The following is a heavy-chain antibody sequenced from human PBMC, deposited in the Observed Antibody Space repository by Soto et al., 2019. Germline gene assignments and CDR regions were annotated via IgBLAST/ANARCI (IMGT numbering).Heavy chain of an antibody. V-gene: IGHV4-4*02. Sequence: PSETLSLTCDVSGASIRSDNWWTWVRQPPGRGLEWIGEIYHSGSTNYSTSLKSRVTISVDKSKNQFSLKLRSVTAADTGVYYCARRIVVESASLTGNXWGQGTLVTVSX. CDR3: ARRIVVESASLTGNX. D-gene: IGHD2-2*01. CDR1: GASIRSDNW. J-gene: IGHJ4*02. CDR2: IYHSGST.